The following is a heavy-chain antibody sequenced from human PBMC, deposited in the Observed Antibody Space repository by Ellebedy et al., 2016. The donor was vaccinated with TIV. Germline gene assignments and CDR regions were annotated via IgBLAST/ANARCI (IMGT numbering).Heavy chain of an antibody. CDR3: ARSVGYSSGWYGY. D-gene: IGHD6-19*01. CDR1: GGTFSSYA. Sequence: AASVKVSCKASGGTFSSYAISWVRQAPGQGLEWMGRIIPILAIADYAQKFQGRVTITADKSTSTAYMELRSLRSEDTAVYYCARSVGYSSGWYGYWGQGTLVTVSS. J-gene: IGHJ4*02. V-gene: IGHV1-69*04. CDR2: IIPILAIA.